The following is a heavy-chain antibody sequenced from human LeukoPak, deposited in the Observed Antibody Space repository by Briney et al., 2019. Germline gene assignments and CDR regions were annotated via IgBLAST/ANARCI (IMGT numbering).Heavy chain of an antibody. CDR2: ISGSGVST. CDR1: GSNLNTYA. V-gene: IGHV3-23*01. CDR3: AKDSYGVYGLFDP. D-gene: IGHD4-17*01. Sequence: PGGSLRLSCAASGSNLNTYAMSWVRQASGKGLEWVSAISGSGVSTYYADSVKGRFTISRDNSKNTLYLQMNSLRAEDTAVYYCAKDSYGVYGLFDPWGQGTLVIV. J-gene: IGHJ5*02.